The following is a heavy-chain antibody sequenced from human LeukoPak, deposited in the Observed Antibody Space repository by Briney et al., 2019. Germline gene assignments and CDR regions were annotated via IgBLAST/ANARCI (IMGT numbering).Heavy chain of an antibody. CDR1: GYTFTSYG. CDR3: SRDWGRDGYNFDAFDI. CDR2: ISAYNGNT. J-gene: IGHJ3*02. Sequence: WASVKVSCKASGYTFTSYGISWVRQAPGQGPEWMGWISAYNGNTNYAQKLQGRVTMTTDTSTSTAYMELRSLRSDDTAVYYCSRDWGRDGYNFDAFDIWGQGTMVTVSS. D-gene: IGHD5-24*01. V-gene: IGHV1-18*01.